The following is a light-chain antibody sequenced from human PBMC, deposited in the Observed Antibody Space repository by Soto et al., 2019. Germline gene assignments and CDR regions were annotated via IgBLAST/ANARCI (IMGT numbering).Light chain of an antibody. CDR1: QSVSSNY. J-gene: IGKJ1*01. Sequence: ESVLTESPGTLSLSPGERATLSCRAGQSVSSNYLAWYQQKPGQAPRLLIYGASTRATGIPDRFSGSGSGTDFTLTISRLEPEDSAVYYCQQYGSSPTWTFGQGTMVDIK. CDR2: GAS. CDR3: QQYGSSPTWT. V-gene: IGKV3-20*01.